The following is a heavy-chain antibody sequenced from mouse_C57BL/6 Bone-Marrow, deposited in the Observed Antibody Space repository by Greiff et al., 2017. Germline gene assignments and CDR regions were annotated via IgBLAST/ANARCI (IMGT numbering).Heavy chain of an antibody. CDR1: GYTFTSYW. CDR2: IYPSDSET. CDR3: ARSDYYRGYLDY. J-gene: IGHJ2*01. V-gene: IGHV1-52*01. Sequence: QVQLQQPGAELVRPGSSVKLSCKASGYTFTSYWMHWVKQRPIQGLEWIGNIYPSDSETHYNQKFKDKATLTVDKSSSTAYMQLSSLTSEDSAVYYDARSDYYRGYLDYWGQGNTLTVSS. D-gene: IGHD2-12*01.